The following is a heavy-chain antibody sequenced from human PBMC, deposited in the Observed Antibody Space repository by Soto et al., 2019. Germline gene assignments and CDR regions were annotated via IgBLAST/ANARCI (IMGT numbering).Heavy chain of an antibody. Sequence: GGSLRPSCAASGFTFSSYGMHWVRQAPGKGLEWVAVISYDGSNKYYADSVKGRFTISRDNSKNTLYLQMNSLRAEDTAVYYCAKDQPRIAGYFDYWGQGTLVTVSS. CDR2: ISYDGSNK. CDR1: GFTFSSYG. V-gene: IGHV3-30*18. J-gene: IGHJ4*02. D-gene: IGHD6-13*01. CDR3: AKDQPRIAGYFDY.